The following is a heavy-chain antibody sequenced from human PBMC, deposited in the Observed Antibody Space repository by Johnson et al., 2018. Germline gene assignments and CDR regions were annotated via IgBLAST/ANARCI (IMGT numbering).Heavy chain of an antibody. CDR1: GFTFSSYS. V-gene: IGHV3-73*01. Sequence: VQLVESGGGLVQPGRSLRLSCAASGFTFSSYSMNWVCQAPGKGLEWLGRIRSKTNSYATVYAASVKGRFTISRDDSKNTAYLQMNSLKTEDTAVYYCSPFDSDGSGVDTFDVWGQGTMVTVSS. D-gene: IGHD3-22*01. J-gene: IGHJ3*01. CDR3: SPFDSDGSGVDTFDV. CDR2: IRSKTNSYAT.